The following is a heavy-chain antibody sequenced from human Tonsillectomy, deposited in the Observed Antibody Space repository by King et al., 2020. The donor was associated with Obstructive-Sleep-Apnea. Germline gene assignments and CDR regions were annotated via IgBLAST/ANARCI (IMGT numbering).Heavy chain of an antibody. Sequence: VQLVESGGGVVQPGRSLGLSCAASGFTFSDYGMHWVRQAPGKGLEWGAVISSDINIKIYADSVKGRFIISRDNAERTLYLQMSSLRPEDTAVYYCAREGHTSGRAGAFDYWGQGALVSVSS. CDR2: ISSDINIK. D-gene: IGHD6-19*01. V-gene: IGHV3-30*03. J-gene: IGHJ4*02. CDR1: GFTFSDYG. CDR3: AREGHTSGRAGAFDY.